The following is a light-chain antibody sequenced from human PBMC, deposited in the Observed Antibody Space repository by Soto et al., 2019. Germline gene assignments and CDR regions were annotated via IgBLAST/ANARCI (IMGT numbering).Light chain of an antibody. CDR2: GAS. Sequence: PGERATLSCRASQSVSSNYLAWYQQKPGQAPRLLIYGASNRATGIPDRFSGTGSGTDFTLTISSLQPEDFATYYCLQYNSYPRTFGQGTKVDIK. J-gene: IGKJ1*01. V-gene: IGKV3-20*01. CDR3: LQYNSYPRT. CDR1: QSVSSNY.